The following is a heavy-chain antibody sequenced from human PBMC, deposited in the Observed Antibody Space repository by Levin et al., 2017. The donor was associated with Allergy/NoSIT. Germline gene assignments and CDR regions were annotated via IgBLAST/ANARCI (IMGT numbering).Heavy chain of an antibody. D-gene: IGHD1-7*01. J-gene: IGHJ6*02. CDR1: GDTFNSYA. Sequence: PLASVKVSCKASGDTFNSYAISWVRQAPGQGLEWMGGIIPIFDITNYAQKFRDRVTITADRSTSTTYMELSSLRSDDTAVYYCARDPRDNWSYVSRYYFGMDVWGQGTTVTISS. V-gene: IGHV1-69*10. CDR2: IIPIFDIT. CDR3: ARDPRDNWSYVSRYYFGMDV.